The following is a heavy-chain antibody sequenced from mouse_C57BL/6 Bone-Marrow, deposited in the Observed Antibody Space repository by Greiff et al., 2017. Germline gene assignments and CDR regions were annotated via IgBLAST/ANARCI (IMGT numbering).Heavy chain of an antibody. CDR1: GFTFSSYA. V-gene: IGHV5-4*01. D-gene: IGHD3-1*01. CDR2: ISDGGSYT. Sequence: VQLKESGGGLVKPGGSLKLSCAASGFTFSSYAMSWVRQTPEKRLEWVATISDGGSYTYYPDNVKGRFTISGDNAKNNLYLQMSHLKSEDTAMYYGARVGGYFDVWGTGTTVTVSS. J-gene: IGHJ1*03. CDR3: ARVGGYFDV.